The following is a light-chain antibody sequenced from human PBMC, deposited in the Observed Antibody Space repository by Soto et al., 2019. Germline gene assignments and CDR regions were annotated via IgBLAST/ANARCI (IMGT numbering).Light chain of an antibody. J-gene: IGLJ3*02. CDR2: RND. CDR3: ASSDDSLRGWV. V-gene: IGLV1-47*01. CDR1: SSNVGSDY. Sequence: QAVVTQPPSASGTPGQRVTISCAGSSSNVGSDYVFWYQHLPGAAPKLLIYRNDHRPSGVPDRFSGSTTGASASLATSGLRSADDADYYCASSDDSLRGWVFGGGTKLTVL.